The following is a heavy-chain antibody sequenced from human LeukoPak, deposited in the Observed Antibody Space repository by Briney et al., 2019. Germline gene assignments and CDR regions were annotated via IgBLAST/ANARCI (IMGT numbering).Heavy chain of an antibody. CDR2: IAGSDGFT. CDR1: GFTFTNYA. J-gene: IGHJ4*02. CDR3: VRSLDY. Sequence: GGSLRLSCAASGFTFTNYAMNWVRQAPGKGLEWVSVIAGSDGFTQYADSVKGRFTISRDNSKNTVYLQMNRLRVEDTALYYCVRSLDYWGQGTLVTVSS. V-gene: IGHV3-23*01.